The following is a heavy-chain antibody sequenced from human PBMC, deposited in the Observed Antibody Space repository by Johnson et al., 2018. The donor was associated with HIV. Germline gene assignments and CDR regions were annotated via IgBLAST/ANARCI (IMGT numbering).Heavy chain of an antibody. Sequence: QVQLVESGGGLVKPGGSLRLSCAASGFTFSDYYMSWIRQAPGKGLEWVSYISSSGSTIYYADSVKGRFTISRDNAKNSLYLQMNSLRAEDTAVYYWARDLPWSSSWESDAFDIWGQGTMVTVSS. V-gene: IGHV3-11*04. J-gene: IGHJ3*02. CDR3: ARDLPWSSSWESDAFDI. CDR1: GFTFSDYY. CDR2: ISSSGSTI. D-gene: IGHD6-13*01.